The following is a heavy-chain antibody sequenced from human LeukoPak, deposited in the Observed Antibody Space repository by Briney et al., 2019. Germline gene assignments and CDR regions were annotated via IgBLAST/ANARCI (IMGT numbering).Heavy chain of an antibody. J-gene: IGHJ6*02. CDR3: ARSFRGYSQGYYYYAMDV. V-gene: IGHV4-59*01. CDR1: GGSISSYF. CDR2: MYHSGST. D-gene: IGHD5-18*01. Sequence: PSETLSLTCTVSGGSISSYFWSWIRQSPGKELEWIGLMYHSGSTNYNPSLKSRVIMSQDTSTNQFSLQVNSVTAADSAVYYCARSFRGYSQGYYYYAMDVWGQGTTVTVFS.